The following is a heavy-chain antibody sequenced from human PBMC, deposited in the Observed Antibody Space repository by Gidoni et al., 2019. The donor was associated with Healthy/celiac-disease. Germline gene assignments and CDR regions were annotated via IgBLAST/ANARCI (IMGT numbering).Heavy chain of an antibody. Sequence: EVQLVETGGGLIQPGGSLRLSCAASGCTVSSNYMSWVRQAQGKGLEWVSVIYSGGSTYYADSVKGRFTISRDNSKNTLYLQMNSLRAEDTAVYYCARAYYYDSSGFIGPLDYWGQGTLVTVSS. D-gene: IGHD3-22*01. J-gene: IGHJ4*02. CDR3: ARAYYYDSSGFIGPLDY. CDR2: IYSGGST. CDR1: GCTVSSNY. V-gene: IGHV3-53*02.